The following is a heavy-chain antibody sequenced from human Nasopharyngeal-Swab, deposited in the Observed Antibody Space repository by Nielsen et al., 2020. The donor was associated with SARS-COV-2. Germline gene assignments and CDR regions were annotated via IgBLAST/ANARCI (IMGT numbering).Heavy chain of an antibody. J-gene: IGHJ6*02. CDR1: GYTFTGYY. CDR3: ARDGGEGDVVVPPGIGPIYGMDV. CDR2: INPNSGGT. D-gene: IGHD2-15*01. V-gene: IGHV1-2*02. Sequence: ASVKVSCKASGYTFTGYYIHWVRQAPGQGLVWMGWINPNSGGTNYAQKFQGRVTMTRDTSISTAYMELSSLRSDDTAVYYCARDGGEGDVVVPPGIGPIYGMDVWGQGTTVTVSS.